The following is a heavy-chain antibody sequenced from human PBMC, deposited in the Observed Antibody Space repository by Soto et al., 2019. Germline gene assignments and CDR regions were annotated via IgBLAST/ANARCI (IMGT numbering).Heavy chain of an antibody. J-gene: IGHJ6*03. CDR2: ISSSSSYI. D-gene: IGHD2-15*01. CDR3: ARSPAVVVVVAATHYYMEV. Sequence: KGLEWVSSISSSSSYIYYADSVKGRFTISRDNAKNSLYLQMNSLRAEDTAVYYCARSPAVVVVVAATHYYMEVWRKGTTVTVFS. V-gene: IGHV3-21*01.